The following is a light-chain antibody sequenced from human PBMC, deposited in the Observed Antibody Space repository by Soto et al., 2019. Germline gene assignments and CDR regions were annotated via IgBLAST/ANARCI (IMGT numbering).Light chain of an antibody. J-gene: IGKJ5*01. CDR3: QKYSSVIT. V-gene: IGKV1-27*01. CDR2: ALS. Sequence: DIQMTQSPSSLSASVGDRVTITCRASQGISNFLAWYQQKPGKVPKLLISALSTLQSGVPSRFSGSGSGTDFTLTITSLQPEDVATYYCQKYSSVITFGQGTRLEIK. CDR1: QGISNF.